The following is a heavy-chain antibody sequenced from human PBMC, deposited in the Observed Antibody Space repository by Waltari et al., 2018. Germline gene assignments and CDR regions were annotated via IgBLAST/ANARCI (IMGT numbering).Heavy chain of an antibody. V-gene: IGHV3-53*02. CDR3: ARESEVSGWYVS. CDR1: GFTVSSNY. Sequence: EVQLVETGGGLIQPGGSLRLSCAASGFTVSSNYMSWVRQAPGKGLGWVSCIYIGGSTHYPDSVKGRFTISRDNSKNTLYLQMNSLRADDTAVYYCARESEVSGWYVSWGQGTLVTVSS. D-gene: IGHD6-19*01. CDR2: IYIGGST. J-gene: IGHJ4*02.